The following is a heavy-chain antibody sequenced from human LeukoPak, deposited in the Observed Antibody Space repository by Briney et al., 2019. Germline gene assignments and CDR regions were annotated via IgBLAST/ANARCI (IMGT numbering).Heavy chain of an antibody. V-gene: IGHV4-34*01. CDR3: ARSSGWYNI. CDR1: GEPYCGYY. Sequence: SETLSLTCAVYGEPYCGYYWSWIRQPPGKGREGLGEMNHCGSTNYNPSLKSRVTISVDTSKNLFSLKLSSVTAADTAVYYCARSSGWYNIWGQGTLVTVSS. D-gene: IGHD6-19*01. CDR2: MNHCGST. J-gene: IGHJ4*02.